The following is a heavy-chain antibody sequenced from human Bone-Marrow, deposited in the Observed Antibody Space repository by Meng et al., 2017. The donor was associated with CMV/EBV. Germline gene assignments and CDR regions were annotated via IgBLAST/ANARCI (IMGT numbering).Heavy chain of an antibody. CDR3: AREVRVIVSYASDI. CDR2: INPNGGGT. D-gene: IGHD3-16*02. J-gene: IGHJ3*02. Sequence: ASVKVSCKASGYTFTGYYMHWVRQAPGQAPEWMGWINPNGGGTNYARKFQDRVAMTRDTSISTAYMELSRLRYDDTAVYYCAREVRVIVSYASDIWGQGTMATVSS. CDR1: GYTFTGYY. V-gene: IGHV1-2*02.